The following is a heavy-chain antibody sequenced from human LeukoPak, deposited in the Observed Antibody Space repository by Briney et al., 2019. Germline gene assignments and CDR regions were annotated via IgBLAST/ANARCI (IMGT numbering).Heavy chain of an antibody. CDR3: ANGGLATPYYYYMDV. D-gene: IGHD3/OR15-3a*01. CDR2: IIPIFGTA. CDR1: GGTFSSYA. Sequence: ASVKVSCKASGGTFSSYAISWVRQVPGQGLEWMGGIIPIFGTANYAQKFQGRVTITADESTSTAYMELSSLRSEDTAVYYCANGGLATPYYYYMDVWGKGTTVTVSS. J-gene: IGHJ6*03. V-gene: IGHV1-69*13.